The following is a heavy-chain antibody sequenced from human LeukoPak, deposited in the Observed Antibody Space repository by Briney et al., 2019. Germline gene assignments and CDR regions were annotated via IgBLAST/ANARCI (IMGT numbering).Heavy chain of an antibody. CDR2: ISSSSSYI. J-gene: IGHJ6*02. D-gene: IGHD2-2*01. CDR3: AREGYCSSTSCLYYYYGMDV. Sequence: PGGSLRLSCAASGFTFSSYSMNWVRQAPGMGLEWVSSISSSSSYIYYADSVKGRFTISRDNAKNSLYLQMNSLRAEDTAVYYCAREGYCSSTSCLYYYYGMDVWGQGTTVTVSS. CDR1: GFTFSSYS. V-gene: IGHV3-21*01.